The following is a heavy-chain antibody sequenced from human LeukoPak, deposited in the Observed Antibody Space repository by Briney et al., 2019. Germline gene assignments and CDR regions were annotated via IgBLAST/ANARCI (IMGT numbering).Heavy chain of an antibody. CDR1: GFTVSSSY. CDR3: ARRSTVTRDVDI. J-gene: IGHJ3*02. CDR2: IYSGGDT. Sequence: GGFLRLSCAASGFTVSSSYMIWVRQAPGKGLEWVSVIYSGGDTYYADSVKGRFTISRDNSKNTVYLQVNSLRAEDTAVYYCARRSTVTRDVDIWGQGTMVTVSS. V-gene: IGHV3-66*04. D-gene: IGHD4-17*01.